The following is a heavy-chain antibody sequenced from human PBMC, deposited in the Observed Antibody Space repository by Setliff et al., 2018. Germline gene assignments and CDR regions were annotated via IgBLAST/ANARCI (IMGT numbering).Heavy chain of an antibody. CDR1: GFTFSNAW. D-gene: IGHD3-3*02. Sequence: GGSLRLSCAASGFTFSNAWMSWVRQAPGEGLEWVSGINTDGSATYYADSVTGRFTISRDTAKSTLYLQLNSMGAEDTSVYYCADIFDLSGYWGQGTLVTVSS. V-gene: IGHV3-74*01. J-gene: IGHJ4*02. CDR3: ADIFDLSGY. CDR2: INTDGSAT.